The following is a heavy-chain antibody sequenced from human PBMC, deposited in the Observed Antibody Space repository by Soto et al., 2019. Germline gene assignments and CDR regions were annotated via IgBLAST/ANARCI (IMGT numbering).Heavy chain of an antibody. Sequence: SGPTLVNPTQTLTLTCTFSGFSLSTSGVGVGWIRQPPGKALEWLALIYWDDDKRYSPSLKSRLTITKDTSKNQVVLTMTNMDPVDTATYYCAHRLTGYYGSGSYYNDWGQGTLVTVSS. J-gene: IGHJ4*02. CDR3: AHRLTGYYGSGSYYND. CDR2: IYWDDDK. D-gene: IGHD3-10*01. CDR1: GFSLSTSGVG. V-gene: IGHV2-5*02.